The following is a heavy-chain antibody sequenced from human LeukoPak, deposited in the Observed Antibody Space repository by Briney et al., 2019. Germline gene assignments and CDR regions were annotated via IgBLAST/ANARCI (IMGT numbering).Heavy chain of an antibody. CDR2: ISSSGSTI. J-gene: IGHJ3*02. D-gene: IGHD6-13*01. Sequence: GGPLRLSCAASGFTFSDYYMSWLRQARGEGVEGVSYISSSGSTIYYADSVKGGFTISRDNAKNSLYLQMNSLRAEDTAVYYCARLRADSSSYGSDDAFDIWGQGTMVTVSS. V-gene: IGHV3-11*01. CDR3: ARLRADSSSYGSDDAFDI. CDR1: GFTFSDYY.